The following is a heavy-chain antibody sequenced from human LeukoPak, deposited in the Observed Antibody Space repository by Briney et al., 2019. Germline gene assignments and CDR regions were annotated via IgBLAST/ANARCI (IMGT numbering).Heavy chain of an antibody. Sequence: SETLSLTCTVSGGSIRSFYWIWIRQPPGKGLEWIGYIFYSGSTNYNPSLKSRVTISVDTSKSQFSLKLSPVTAADTAVYYCARHGSGYYFFDYWGQGTLVTVSS. CDR1: GGSIRSFY. CDR3: ARHGSGYYFFDY. V-gene: IGHV4-59*08. D-gene: IGHD3-3*01. CDR2: IFYSGST. J-gene: IGHJ4*02.